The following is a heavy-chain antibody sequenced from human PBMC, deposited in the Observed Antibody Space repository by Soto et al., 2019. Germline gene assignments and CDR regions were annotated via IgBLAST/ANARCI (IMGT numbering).Heavy chain of an antibody. D-gene: IGHD4-17*01. CDR2: IYYSGST. CDR1: GGSISSSSYY. V-gene: IGHV4-39*01. J-gene: IGHJ6*02. Sequence: SETLSLTCTVSGGSISSSSYYWGWIRQPPGKGLEWIGSIYYSGSTYYNPSLKSRVTISVDTSKNQFSLKLSSVTAADTAVYYCASGLLDYGDYYYGMDVWGQGTTVT. CDR3: ASGLLDYGDYYYGMDV.